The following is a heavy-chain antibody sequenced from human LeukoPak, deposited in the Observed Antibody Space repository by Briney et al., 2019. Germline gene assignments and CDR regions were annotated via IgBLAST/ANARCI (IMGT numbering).Heavy chain of an antibody. Sequence: PSETLSLTCTVSGGSISSSSYYWGWIRQPPGKGLEWIGIIYYSGSTYYNPSLKSRVTISVDTSKNQFSLKLGSVTAADTAVYYCARHFEPAIRFSPFDYWGQGTLVSVSS. V-gene: IGHV4-39*01. J-gene: IGHJ4*02. CDR1: GGSISSSSYY. D-gene: IGHD3-3*01. CDR2: IYYSGST. CDR3: ARHFEPAIRFSPFDY.